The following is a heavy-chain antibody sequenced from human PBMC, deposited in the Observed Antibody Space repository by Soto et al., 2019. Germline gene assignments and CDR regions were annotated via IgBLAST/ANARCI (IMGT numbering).Heavy chain of an antibody. V-gene: IGHV1-8*01. Sequence: QVQLVQSGAEVKKPGASVKVSCKASGYTFTSYDINWVRQATGQGLEWMGWMNPNSGNTGYAQKFPGRVTMTRNTSKSTAYRELSSLRSEDTAVYYCARGLGSSGHEYYFDYWGQGTLVTVSS. CDR3: ARGLGSSGHEYYFDY. CDR1: GYTFTSYD. J-gene: IGHJ4*02. D-gene: IGHD3-22*01. CDR2: MNPNSGNT.